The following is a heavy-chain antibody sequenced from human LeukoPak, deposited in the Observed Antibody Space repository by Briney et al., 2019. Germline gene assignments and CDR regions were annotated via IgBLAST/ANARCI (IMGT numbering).Heavy chain of an antibody. V-gene: IGHV4-4*07. CDR3: AGDYFALPRADSSWTFDP. Sequence: SETLSLTCTVSGGCISSYYWSWIRQPAGKGLEWIGRIYTSGSTNYNPSLKSRVTISVDKSKNQFSLKLSSVTAADTAVYYCAGDYFALPRADSSWTFDPWGQGTLVTVSS. CDR2: IYTSGST. J-gene: IGHJ5*02. CDR1: GGCISSYY. D-gene: IGHD6-13*01.